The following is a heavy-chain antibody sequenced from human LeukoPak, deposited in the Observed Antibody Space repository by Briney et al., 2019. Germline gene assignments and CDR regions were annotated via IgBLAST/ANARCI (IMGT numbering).Heavy chain of an antibody. Sequence: ASVKVSCKASGYTFTSYGISWVRQAPGQGLEWMEWISAYNGNTNYAQKLQGRVTMTTDTSTSTAYMELRSLRSDDTAVYYCARDRVVVPAAMPLYGMDVWGQGTTVTVSS. V-gene: IGHV1-18*01. CDR3: ARDRVVVPAAMPLYGMDV. CDR1: GYTFTSYG. J-gene: IGHJ6*02. D-gene: IGHD2-2*01. CDR2: ISAYNGNT.